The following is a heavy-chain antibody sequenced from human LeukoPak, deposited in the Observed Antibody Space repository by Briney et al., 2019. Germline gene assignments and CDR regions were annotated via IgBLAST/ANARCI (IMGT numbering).Heavy chain of an antibody. CDR3: AKGFSGKFDY. CDR2: IRFDGSNK. CDR1: GFTFTSYA. D-gene: IGHD1-26*01. J-gene: IGHJ4*02. V-gene: IGHV3-30*02. Sequence: GGSLRLSCAASGFTFTSYAMTWVRQAPGKGLEWVTFIRFDGSNKYYAASVKGRFTISRDNSKNTLYLQLNSLRTEDTAVYYCAKGFSGKFDYWGQGTLVTVSS.